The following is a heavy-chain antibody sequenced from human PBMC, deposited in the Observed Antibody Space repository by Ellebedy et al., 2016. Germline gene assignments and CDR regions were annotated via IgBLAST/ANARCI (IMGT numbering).Heavy chain of an antibody. Sequence: GGSLRLSCAGSGISFSNYVMNWVRQTPGKGLEWLAVLSYDGANKNYAASVRGRFTISRDNSRNILYLQMDNLRPEDTGIYYCARYPSGDYRTFSIYFDSWGRGTQVSVSS. CDR1: GISFSNYV. J-gene: IGHJ4*02. D-gene: IGHD4-17*01. CDR3: ARYPSGDYRTFSIYFDS. CDR2: LSYDGANK. V-gene: IGHV3-30*03.